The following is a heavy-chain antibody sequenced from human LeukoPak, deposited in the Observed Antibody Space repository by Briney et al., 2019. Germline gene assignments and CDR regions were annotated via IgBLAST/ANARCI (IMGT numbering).Heavy chain of an antibody. D-gene: IGHD3-3*01. CDR1: GFLFYNYA. Sequence: PGGSLRLSCAASGFLFYNYAMHWVRRAPGKGLEWVAVISYDGSNKYYADSVKGRFTISGDNSKNTLYLQMNSLRAEDTAVYYCAKDGIFGVVSESDYWGQGTLVTVSS. CDR3: AKDGIFGVVSESDY. V-gene: IGHV3-30*04. CDR2: ISYDGSNK. J-gene: IGHJ4*02.